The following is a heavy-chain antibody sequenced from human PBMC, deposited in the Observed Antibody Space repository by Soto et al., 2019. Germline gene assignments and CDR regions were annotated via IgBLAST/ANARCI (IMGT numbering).Heavy chain of an antibody. CDR3: AKVVIVVVTAPLDY. V-gene: IGHV3-23*01. CDR1: GFTFSSYA. J-gene: IGHJ4*02. Sequence: EVQLLESGGGLVQPGGSLRLSCAASGFTFSSYAMSWVRQAPGKGLEWVSAISGSGGSTYYADSVKGRFTISRDNSKNTLYLQMNSMRAEDTAVYYCAKVVIVVVTAPLDYWGQGTLVTVSS. CDR2: ISGSGGST. D-gene: IGHD2-2*01.